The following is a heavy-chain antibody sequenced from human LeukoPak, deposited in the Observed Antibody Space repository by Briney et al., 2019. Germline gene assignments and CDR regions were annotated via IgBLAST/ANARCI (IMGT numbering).Heavy chain of an antibody. J-gene: IGHJ5*02. CDR1: GYSFTSYW. CDR3: ARLFVPIVVVPAASQTNWFDP. D-gene: IGHD2-2*01. V-gene: IGHV5-51*01. Sequence: GESLKISCKGSGYSFTSYWIGWVRQMPGKGLGWMGIIYPGDSDTRYSPSFQGQDTISADKSISTAYLQWSSLKASDTAMYYCARLFVPIVVVPAASQTNWFDPWGQGTLVTVSS. CDR2: IYPGDSDT.